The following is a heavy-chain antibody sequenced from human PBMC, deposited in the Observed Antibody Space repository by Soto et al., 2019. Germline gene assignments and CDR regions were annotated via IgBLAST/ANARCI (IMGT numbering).Heavy chain of an antibody. CDR1: GYTFTSYD. D-gene: IGHD3-10*01. Sequence: QVQLVQSGAEVKKPGASVKVSCKASGYTFTSYDINWVRQATGQGLEWMGWMNPNSGNTGYAQKFQGRVTMTRNTSISXXYMELSSLRSEDTAVYYCARGGVFFFAAPTNPFDYWGQGTLVTVSS. V-gene: IGHV1-8*01. J-gene: IGHJ4*02. CDR2: MNPNSGNT. CDR3: ARGGVFFFAAPTNPFDY.